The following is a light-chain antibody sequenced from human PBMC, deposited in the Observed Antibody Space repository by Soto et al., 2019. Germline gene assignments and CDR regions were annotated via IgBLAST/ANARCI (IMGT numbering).Light chain of an antibody. J-gene: IGLJ2*01. V-gene: IGLV2-14*03. CDR3: TSYATATTWV. Sequence: QSALTQPASVSGSPGQSVTISCTGTSSDVGGYNFVSWYQHHPGEAPTLLIYAVDERLSGVSNRFSGSKSGNTASLTISGLQAADEADYYCTSYATATTWVFGGGTKLTVL. CDR1: SSDVGGYNF. CDR2: AVD.